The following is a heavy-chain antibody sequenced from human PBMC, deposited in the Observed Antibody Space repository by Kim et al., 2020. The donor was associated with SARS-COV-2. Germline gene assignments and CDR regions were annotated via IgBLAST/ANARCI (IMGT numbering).Heavy chain of an antibody. CDR3: ARESTSYDLDN. CDR2: IDTDGSTT. CDR1: GFAFSYHS. Sequence: GGSLRLFCEASGFAFSYHSMHWVRQVPGKGLVWVSHIDTDGSTTTYADSVKGRFTISRDNARTTLFLQMSSLRAEDTAVYFCARESTSYDLDNWGQGILVTVSS. D-gene: IGHD5-12*01. V-gene: IGHV3-74*01. J-gene: IGHJ4*02.